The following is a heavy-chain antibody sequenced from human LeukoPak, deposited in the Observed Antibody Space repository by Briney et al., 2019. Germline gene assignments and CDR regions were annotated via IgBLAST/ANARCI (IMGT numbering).Heavy chain of an antibody. CDR2: IWHDGSNK. V-gene: IGHV3-33*01. CDR3: ARERVTGTSYYYYYGMDV. J-gene: IGHJ6*02. Sequence: GGSLRLSCAASGFTFSSYATHWVRQASGKGLEWVAVIWHDGSNKYYAASVKGRFTVSRDNSKNTLYLQINSLRAEDTAVYYCARERVTGTSYYYYYGMDVWGQGTTVTVSS. CDR1: GFTFSSYA. D-gene: IGHD6-19*01.